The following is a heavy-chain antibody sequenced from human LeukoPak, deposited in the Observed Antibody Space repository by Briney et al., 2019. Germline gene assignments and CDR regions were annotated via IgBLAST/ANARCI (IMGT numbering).Heavy chain of an antibody. J-gene: IGHJ3*02. CDR2: ISWNSGSI. CDR1: GFTFDDYA. D-gene: IGHD1-26*01. CDR3: ARDYLMGGTTGKAFDI. V-gene: IGHV3-9*01. Sequence: GGSLRLSCAASGFTFDDYAMHWVRQAPGKGLEWVSGISWNSGSIGYADSVKGRFTISRDNAKNSLYLQMNSLRAEDTAVYYCARDYLMGGTTGKAFDIWGQGTMVTISS.